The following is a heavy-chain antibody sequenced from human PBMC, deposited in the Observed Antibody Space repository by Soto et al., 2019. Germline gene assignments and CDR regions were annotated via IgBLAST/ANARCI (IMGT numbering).Heavy chain of an antibody. CDR1: SGSIDNVYW. Sequence: SETLSLTCAVSSGSIDNVYWWSWVRQSPGKGLEWIGETSHDGVTNYNPSLEGRVTISIDKSKNQFYLDLNSVTAADTAVYYCARDSSREAYYYYGMDVWGQGTTVTVSS. CDR3: ARDSSREAYYYYGMDV. CDR2: TSHDGVT. V-gene: IGHV4-4*02. J-gene: IGHJ6*02.